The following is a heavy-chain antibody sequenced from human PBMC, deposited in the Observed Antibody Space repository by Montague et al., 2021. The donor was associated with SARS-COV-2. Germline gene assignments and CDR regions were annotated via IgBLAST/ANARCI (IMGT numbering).Heavy chain of an antibody. D-gene: IGHD5/OR15-5a*01. J-gene: IGHJ4*02. Sequence: SETLSLTCAVYGGSSNGYFWSWIRLSPGRALEWIGEISYTGSTRYNPNPYLRGRVSISTASSKNQFSLNLTSVTAADTAVYYCARSLYSVSWCPDWGQGTQVTVSS. CDR2: ISYTGSTRY. CDR1: GGSSNGYF. V-gene: IGHV4-34*01. CDR3: ARSLYSVSWCPD.